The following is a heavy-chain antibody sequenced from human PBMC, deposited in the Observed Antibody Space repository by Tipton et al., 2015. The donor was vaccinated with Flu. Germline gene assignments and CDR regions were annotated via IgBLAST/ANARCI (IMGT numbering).Heavy chain of an antibody. D-gene: IGHD3-10*01. V-gene: IGHV4-38-2*01. CDR3: ATTTYYYGSGSHDY. CDR2: VSHSGST. J-gene: IGHJ4*02. CDR1: GFSISSGYY. Sequence: GLVKPSETLSLTCGVSGFSISSGYYWGWIRQPPGKGLEWIGSVSHSGSTYYSPSLKSRVTISIDTFKNQFSLKLTSVTAADTAVYYCATTTYYYGSGSHDYWGQGTLVTVSS.